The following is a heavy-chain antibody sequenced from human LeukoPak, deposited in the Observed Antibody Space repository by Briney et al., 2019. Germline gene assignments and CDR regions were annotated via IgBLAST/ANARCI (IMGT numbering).Heavy chain of an antibody. J-gene: IGHJ4*02. CDR2: IQRDGSSP. Sequence: GGSLRLSCTASGFSYSGYSMHWVRQAPGKGLEWVSGIQRDGSSPTYADSVKGRFTISRDNAKGSVYLQMNSLRADDTAVYYCARCSGGSCYRSDDYWGQGTLVTVSS. CDR3: ARCSGGSCYRSDDY. D-gene: IGHD2-15*01. CDR1: GFSYSGYS. V-gene: IGHV3-74*01.